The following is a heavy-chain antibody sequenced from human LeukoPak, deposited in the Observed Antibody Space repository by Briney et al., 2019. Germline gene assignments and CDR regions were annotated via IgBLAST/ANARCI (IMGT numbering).Heavy chain of an antibody. Sequence: GGSLRLSCAASGFTFSSHGMHWVRQAPGKGLEWVAFIRYDGSNKYYADSVKGRFTISRDNSKNTLYLQMNSLRAEDTAVYYCAKDSFPLPTTYIDYWGQGTLVTVSS. D-gene: IGHD1-1*01. V-gene: IGHV3-30*02. CDR3: AKDSFPLPTTYIDY. CDR2: IRYDGSNK. CDR1: GFTFSSHG. J-gene: IGHJ4*02.